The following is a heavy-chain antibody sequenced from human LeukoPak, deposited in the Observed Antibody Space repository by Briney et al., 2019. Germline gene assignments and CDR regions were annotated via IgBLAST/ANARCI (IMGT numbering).Heavy chain of an antibody. D-gene: IGHD4-23*01. J-gene: IGHJ2*01. V-gene: IGHV3-30-3*01. CDR1: GFRFSTYT. CDR3: ARDHYGGNSWDGYFDL. CDR2: IQHDGSRT. Sequence: GGSLRLSCAASGFRFSTYTMNWVRQAPGKGLERVAGIQHDGSRTFYADSVKGRFTISRDNSKNTLYLEMNSLTPEDTALYYCARDHYGGNSWDGYFDLWGRGILVTVSS.